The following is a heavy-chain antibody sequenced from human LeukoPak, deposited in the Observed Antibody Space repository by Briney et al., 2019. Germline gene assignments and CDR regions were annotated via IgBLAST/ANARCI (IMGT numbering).Heavy chain of an antibody. Sequence: SETLSLTCTVSGGSISSGDYYWSWIRQPPGKGLEWIGYVYYSGSTYYNPSLKGRVTISVDTSKNQFSLKLSSVTAADTAVYYCARARGEYCSSTSCYNWFDPWGQGTLVTVSS. J-gene: IGHJ5*02. V-gene: IGHV4-30-4*01. CDR2: VYYSGST. D-gene: IGHD2-2*01. CDR3: ARARGEYCSSTSCYNWFDP. CDR1: GGSISSGDYY.